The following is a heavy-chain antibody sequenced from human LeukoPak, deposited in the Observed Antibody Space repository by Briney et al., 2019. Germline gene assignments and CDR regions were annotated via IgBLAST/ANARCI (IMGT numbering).Heavy chain of an antibody. D-gene: IGHD3-3*01. Sequence: GASVKVSCKASGYTFTSYAMNWVRQAPGQGLEWMGWINTNTGNPTYAQGFTGRFVFSLDTSVSTAYLQISSLKAEDTAVYYCARTTARHYDFWSGYKPPYYFDYWGQGTLVTVST. V-gene: IGHV7-4-1*02. CDR2: INTNTGNP. J-gene: IGHJ4*02. CDR3: ARTTARHYDFWSGYKPPYYFDY. CDR1: GYTFTSYA.